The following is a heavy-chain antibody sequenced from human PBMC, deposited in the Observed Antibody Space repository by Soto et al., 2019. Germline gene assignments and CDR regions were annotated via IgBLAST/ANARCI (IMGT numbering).Heavy chain of an antibody. V-gene: IGHV4-59*01. CDR2: IYYNGST. Sequence: SETLSLTSTVSGGSISTYYWSWIRQSPRKGLEWIGYIYYNGSTNYNPSLKSRVTMSVDTSKNQFSLNLSSVTAADTAVYYCARGYTIFGVVVSPFDYWGQGTLVTVSS. CDR3: ARGYTIFGVVVSPFDY. CDR1: GGSISTYY. D-gene: IGHD3-3*01. J-gene: IGHJ4*02.